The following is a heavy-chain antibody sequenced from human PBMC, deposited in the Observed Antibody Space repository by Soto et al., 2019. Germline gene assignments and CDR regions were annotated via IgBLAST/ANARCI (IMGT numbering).Heavy chain of an antibody. CDR2: NYYSGST. D-gene: IGHD6-6*01. CDR3: ARLVAARLKHYYYYYMDV. Sequence: QVQLQESGPGLVKPSETLSLTCTVSGGSISSYYWSWIRQPPGKGLEWIGYNYYSGSTNYNPSLKSRVTISVDETKNQFSLKLSSVTAADTAVYYCARLVAARLKHYYYYYMDVWGKGTTVTVSS. V-gene: IGHV4-59*08. J-gene: IGHJ6*03. CDR1: GGSISSYY.